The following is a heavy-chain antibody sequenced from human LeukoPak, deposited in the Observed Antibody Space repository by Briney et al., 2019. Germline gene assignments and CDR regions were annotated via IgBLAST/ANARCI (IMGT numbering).Heavy chain of an antibody. V-gene: IGHV3-49*03. CDR1: GFTFGDYP. CDR2: IRTKAYDETT. Sequence: GGSLRLSCRASGFTFGDYPMSWFRQAPGKGLEWVSYIRTKAYDETTEYAASVTGRFTMSRDDSNSIAYLQMNSLKAEETAFYYCTRAIRLSGDAFDIWGQGTMVTVSS. CDR3: TRAIRLSGDAFDI. D-gene: IGHD3-10*01. J-gene: IGHJ3*02.